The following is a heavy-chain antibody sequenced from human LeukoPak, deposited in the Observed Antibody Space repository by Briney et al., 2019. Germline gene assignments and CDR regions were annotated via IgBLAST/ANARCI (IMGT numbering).Heavy chain of an antibody. CDR1: GGSISSGDYY. J-gene: IGHJ4*02. D-gene: IGHD6-13*01. CDR3: ARGSDSSSWFRMYYFDY. V-gene: IGHV4-30-4*08. CDR2: IYYSGST. Sequence: SETLSLTCTVSGGSISSGDYYWSWIRQPPGKGLEWIGYIYYSGSTYYNPSPKSRVTISVDTSKNQFSLKLSSVTAADTAVYYCARGSDSSSWFRMYYFDYWGQGTLVTVSS.